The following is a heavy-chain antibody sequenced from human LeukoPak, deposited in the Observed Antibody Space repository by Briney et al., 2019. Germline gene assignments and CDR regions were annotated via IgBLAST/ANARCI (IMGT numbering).Heavy chain of an antibody. Sequence: GGSLRLSCAASGFTVSSNYMSWVRQAPGKGLEWVSVIYSGGSTYYADSVKGRFTISRDNSKNTLYLQMNSLRAKDTAVYYCARVTVAGPYYYGMDVWGQGTTVTVSS. J-gene: IGHJ6*02. CDR1: GFTVSSNY. V-gene: IGHV3-53*05. CDR3: ARVTVAGPYYYGMDV. CDR2: IYSGGST. D-gene: IGHD6-19*01.